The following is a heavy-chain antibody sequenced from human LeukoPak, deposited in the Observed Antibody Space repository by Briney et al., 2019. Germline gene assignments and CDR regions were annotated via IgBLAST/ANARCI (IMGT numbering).Heavy chain of an antibody. D-gene: IGHD2-21*02. CDR1: GFTFDDYA. CDR3: AREIGGGDYYYSYYMDV. J-gene: IGHJ6*03. CDR2: ISWNSASI. Sequence: GGSLRLSCAASGFTFDDYAMHWVRQAPGKGLEWVSGISWNSASIGYADSVKGRFTISRDNAKNSLYLQMNSLRAEDTAVYYCAREIGGGDYYYSYYMDVWGKGTTVSVSS. V-gene: IGHV3-9*01.